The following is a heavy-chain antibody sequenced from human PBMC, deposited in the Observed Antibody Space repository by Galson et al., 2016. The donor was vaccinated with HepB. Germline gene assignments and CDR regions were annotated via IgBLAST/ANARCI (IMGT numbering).Heavy chain of an antibody. V-gene: IGHV5-10-1*01. CDR2: IDPSDSYT. Sequence: QSGAEVKKPGESLRISCKGSGYSFTRYWINWVRQMPGKGLEWMGRIDPSDSYTNYRPSFQGHVTISADKSISTAYLQWSSLKASDTAMYYCASAITMIREVPVLPPAGKEAYHPYVHMDVWGKGTTVTVSS. CDR3: ASAITMIREVPVLPPAGKEAYHPYVHMDV. J-gene: IGHJ6*03. CDR1: GYSFTRYW. D-gene: IGHD3-10*01.